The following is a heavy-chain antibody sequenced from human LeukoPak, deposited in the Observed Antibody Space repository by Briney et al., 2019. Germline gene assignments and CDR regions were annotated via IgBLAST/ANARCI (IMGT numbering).Heavy chain of an antibody. D-gene: IGHD3-22*01. CDR3: ARGGSGYYYAY. Sequence: PSETLSLTCTVSGGSISSYYWSWIRQPPGKGLEWIGYIYYSGSTNYNPSLKSRVTISVDTSKNQFSLKLSSVTAADTAVYYCARGGSGYYYAYWGQGTLVTVSP. J-gene: IGHJ4*02. V-gene: IGHV4-59*01. CDR1: GGSISSYY. CDR2: IYYSGST.